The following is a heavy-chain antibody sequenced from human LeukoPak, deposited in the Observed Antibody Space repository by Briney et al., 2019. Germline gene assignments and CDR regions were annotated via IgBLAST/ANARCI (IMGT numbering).Heavy chain of an antibody. CDR2: IRYDGSNK. V-gene: IGHV3-30*02. J-gene: IGHJ4*02. CDR1: GLTFSSYG. D-gene: IGHD4-17*01. Sequence: PGGSLRLSCAASGLTFSSYGMHWVRQAPGKGLEGVAFIRYDGSNKNYADSVKGRFTISRDNSKNTLYLQMNSLRAEDTAVYYCAKQYGGYYYFDYWGQGTLVTVSS. CDR3: AKQYGGYYYFDY.